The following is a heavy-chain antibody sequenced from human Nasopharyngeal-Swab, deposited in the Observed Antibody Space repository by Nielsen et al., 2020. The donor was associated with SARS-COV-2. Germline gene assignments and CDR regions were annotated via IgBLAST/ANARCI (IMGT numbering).Heavy chain of an antibody. CDR3: VKERYQSGSGKYPRDFDQ. J-gene: IGHJ4*02. V-gene: IGHV3-48*01. CDR2: INPRSTTM. CDR1: GFTFNTYS. D-gene: IGHD3-10*01. Sequence: GGSLRLSCAASGFTFNTYSMNWVRQAPGKGLEWVSYINPRSTTMYYGDSVKGRFTISRDNAKNSLYLQMNSLRAEDTAVYYCVKERYQSGSGKYPRDFDQWGQGTLVTVSS.